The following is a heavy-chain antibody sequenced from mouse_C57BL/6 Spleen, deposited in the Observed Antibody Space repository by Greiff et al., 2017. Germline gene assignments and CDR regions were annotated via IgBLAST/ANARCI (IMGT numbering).Heavy chain of an antibody. D-gene: IGHD2-2*01. J-gene: IGHJ3*01. Sequence: VQLQQSGAELVRPGTSVKMSCKASGYTFTNYWIGWAKQRPGHGLEWIGDIYPGGGYTNYNEKFKGKATLTADKSSSTAYMQFSSLTSEDSAIYYCARSDEVRGHWFAYWGQGTLVTVSA. CDR3: ARSDEVRGHWFAY. CDR2: IYPGGGYT. V-gene: IGHV1-63*01. CDR1: GYTFTNYW.